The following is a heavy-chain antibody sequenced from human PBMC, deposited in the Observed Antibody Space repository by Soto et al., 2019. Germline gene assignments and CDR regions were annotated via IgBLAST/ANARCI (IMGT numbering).Heavy chain of an antibody. CDR2: INPNSGGT. J-gene: IGHJ5*02. CDR3: ARGSSYDSSGYCPFDP. V-gene: IGHV1-2*04. D-gene: IGHD3-22*01. Sequence: ASVKVSCKASGYTFTNFGISWVRQAPGQGLEWMGWINPNSGGTNYAQKFQGWVTMTRDTSISTAYMELSRLRSDDTAVYYCARGSSYDSSGYCPFDPWGQGTLVTVSS. CDR1: GYTFTNFG.